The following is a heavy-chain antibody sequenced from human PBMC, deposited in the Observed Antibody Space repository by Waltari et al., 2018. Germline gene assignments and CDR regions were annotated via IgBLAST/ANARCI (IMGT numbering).Heavy chain of an antibody. CDR3: ARGGGFLEWLPWGGNWFDP. V-gene: IGHV3-7*01. D-gene: IGHD3-3*01. CDR2: IKQDGSEK. J-gene: IGHJ5*02. Sequence: GFTFSSYWMSWVRQAPGKGLEWVANIKQDGSEKYYVDSVKGRFTISRDNAKNSLYLQMNSLRAEDTAVYYCARGGGFLEWLPWGGNWFDPWGQGTLVTVSS. CDR1: GFTFSSYW.